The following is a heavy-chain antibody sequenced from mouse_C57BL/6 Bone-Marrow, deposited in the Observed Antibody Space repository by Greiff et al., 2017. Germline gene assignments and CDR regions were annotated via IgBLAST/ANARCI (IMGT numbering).Heavy chain of an antibody. V-gene: IGHV1-72*01. D-gene: IGHD2-2*01. J-gene: IGHJ4*01. CDR2: IDPNSGGT. CDR3: ASEVSMGYGYDFYYYAMDY. CDR1: GYTFTSYW. Sequence: QVQLQQSGAELVKPGASVKLSCKASGYTFTSYWMHWVKQRPGRGLEWIGRIDPNSGGTKYNEKFKSKATLTVDKLSSPAYMQLSSLTSEDSAVYYCASEVSMGYGYDFYYYAMDYWGQGTSVTVSS.